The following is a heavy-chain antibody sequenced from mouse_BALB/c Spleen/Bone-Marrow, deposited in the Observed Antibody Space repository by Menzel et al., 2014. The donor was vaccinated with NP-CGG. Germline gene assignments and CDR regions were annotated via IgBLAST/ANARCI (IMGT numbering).Heavy chain of an antibody. V-gene: IGHV1-18*01. CDR2: INPNIGGT. CDR1: GYTFTEYT. CDR3: ARGRFAY. J-gene: IGHJ3*01. Sequence: EVKLLESGPELVKPGASVKISCKTSGYTFTEYTIHWVKQSHGKSLEWIGNINPNIGGTTYNQKFKGKATLTVDMSSSTAYMDLRSLTSEDSAVYYCARGRFAYWGQGTLGTVSA.